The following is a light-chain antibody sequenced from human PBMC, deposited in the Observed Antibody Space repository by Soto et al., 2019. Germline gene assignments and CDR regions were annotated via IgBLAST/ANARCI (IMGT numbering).Light chain of an antibody. Sequence: QSALTQPRSVSGSPGESVTITCTGTSSDVGAYNSVSWYQQRPDKAPKLMIYDVNKWPSGVPDRFSGSKSANAASLTISGLQAEAEADYYCCSYAGDTTFYVFGTGTKLTVL. V-gene: IGLV2-11*01. CDR2: DVN. J-gene: IGLJ1*01. CDR3: CSYAGDTTFYV. CDR1: SSDVGAYNS.